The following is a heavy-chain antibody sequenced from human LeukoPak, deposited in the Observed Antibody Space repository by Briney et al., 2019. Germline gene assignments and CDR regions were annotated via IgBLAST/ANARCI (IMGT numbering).Heavy chain of an antibody. D-gene: IGHD3-16*01. V-gene: IGHV3-15*01. J-gene: IGHJ6*03. CDR2: IKSKTDGGTT. Sequence: PGGSLRLSCAASGFTFSDAWMTWVRQAPGKGLEWVGRIKSKTDGGTTDYAAPVKGRFTISRDDSKNTLYLQMNSLKTEDTALYYCGRLDFYYYMDVWGKGTTVTVSS. CDR1: GFTFSDAW. CDR3: GRLDFYYYMDV.